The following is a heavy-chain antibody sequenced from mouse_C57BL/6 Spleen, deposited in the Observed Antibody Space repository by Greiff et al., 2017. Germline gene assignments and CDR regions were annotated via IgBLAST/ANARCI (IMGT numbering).Heavy chain of an antibody. CDR3: ARHGYGSNVRYYAMDY. J-gene: IGHJ4*01. V-gene: IGHV1-62-2*01. CDR2: FYPGSGSI. Sequence: VKLVESGAELVKPGASVKLSCKASGYTFTEYTIHWVKQRSGQGLEWIGWFYPGSGSIKYNEKFKDKATLTADKSSSTVYMELSRLTSEDSAVYFCARHGYGSNVRYYAMDYWGQGTSVTVSS. D-gene: IGHD1-1*01. CDR1: GYTFTEYT.